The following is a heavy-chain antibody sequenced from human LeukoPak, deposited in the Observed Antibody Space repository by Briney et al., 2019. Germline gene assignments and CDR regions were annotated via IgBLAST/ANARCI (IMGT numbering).Heavy chain of an antibody. V-gene: IGHV3-74*01. CDR2: ISSDGTYT. J-gene: IGHJ4*02. CDR3: ARLIQL. CDR1: GFTFSSHL. D-gene: IGHD5-18*01. Sequence: PGGSLRLSCAASGFTFSSHLMHWVRQAPGKGLVWVSRISSDGTYTNYADSVKGRFTISRDNAKNTLYLRMNSLRAEDTAVYYCARLIQLWGQGTLVTVSS.